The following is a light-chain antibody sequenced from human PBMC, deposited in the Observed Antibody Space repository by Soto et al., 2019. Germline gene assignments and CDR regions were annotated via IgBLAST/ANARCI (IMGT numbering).Light chain of an antibody. V-gene: IGKV3-20*01. J-gene: IGKJ1*01. CDR2: GAS. Sequence: EIVLTQSPGTLALSQGERATLSCRASQSVSSSYLAWYQQKPGQAPRLLIYGASNRATGIPVRFSGSGSGTDFTLTISRLEPEDFAVYYCQQYGSSGKFGQGNTGVIK. CDR3: QQYGSSGK. CDR1: QSVSSSY.